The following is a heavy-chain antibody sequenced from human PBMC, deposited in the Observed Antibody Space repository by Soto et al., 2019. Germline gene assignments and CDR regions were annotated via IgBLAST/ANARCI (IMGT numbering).Heavy chain of an antibody. V-gene: IGHV2-5*01. D-gene: IGHD6-19*01. CDR3: AHNLYREQWLVYGY. Sequence: SGPTLVKPTQTLTLTCTFSGFSLSTSGVGVGWIRQPPGKALEWLAHIYWNDDKRYSPSLKSRLNITKDTSKNQVVLTMTNMDPVDTATYYCAHNLYREQWLVYGYWGQGTLVTVSS. CDR1: GFSLSTSGVG. CDR2: IYWNDDK. J-gene: IGHJ4*02.